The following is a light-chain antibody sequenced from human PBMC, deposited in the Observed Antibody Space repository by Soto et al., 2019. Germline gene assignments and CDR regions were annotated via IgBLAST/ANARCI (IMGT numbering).Light chain of an antibody. CDR2: ANT. J-gene: IGLJ2*01. V-gene: IGLV1-40*01. CDR1: SSNIGADYD. CDR3: QSYDTSLSGSI. Sequence: QSVLTQPPSVSGAPGQRVTISCTGSSSNIGADYDVQWYQQLPGTAPKLLIYANTNRPSRVPDRFSGSKSGTSASLAITGLQAEDEADYYCQSYDTSLSGSIFGGGTKLTVL.